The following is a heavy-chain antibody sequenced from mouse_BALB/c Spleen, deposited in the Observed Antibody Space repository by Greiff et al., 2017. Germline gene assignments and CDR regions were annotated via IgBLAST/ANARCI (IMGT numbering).Heavy chain of an antibody. CDR3: ARAHLLLMMDY. CDR1: GYSFTGYN. J-gene: IGHJ4*01. CDR2: IDPYYGGT. V-gene: IGHV1S135*01. Sequence: VQLQQSGPELVKPGASVKISCKASGYSFTGYNMNWVKQSHGKSLEWIGNIDPYYGGTSYKQKFKGKATLTVDNSTSTAYMQLKSLTSEDSAVYYCARAHLLLMMDYWGQGTSVTVSS. D-gene: IGHD1-1*01.